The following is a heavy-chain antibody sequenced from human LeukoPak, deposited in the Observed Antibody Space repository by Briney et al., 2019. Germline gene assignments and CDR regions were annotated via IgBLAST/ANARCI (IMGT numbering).Heavy chain of an antibody. Sequence: PGGSLRLSCAASGFTFSDYYMSWIRQAPGRGLEWVSYISSSGGYTKYADSVKGRFTISRDNSKNTLYLQVSSLRAEDTAVYYCVKADYYDTSNYYYRYFQYWGQGTLVTVSS. CDR3: VKADYYDTSNYYYRYFQY. D-gene: IGHD3-22*01. CDR1: GFTFSDYY. J-gene: IGHJ1*01. V-gene: IGHV3-11*06. CDR2: ISSSGGYT.